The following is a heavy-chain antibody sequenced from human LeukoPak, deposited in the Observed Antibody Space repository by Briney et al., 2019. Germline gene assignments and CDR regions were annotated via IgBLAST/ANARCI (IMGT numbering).Heavy chain of an antibody. CDR3: ARHVKIYYYYMDV. CDR2: VYYSGST. CDR1: GGSISTTNYY. J-gene: IGHJ6*03. Sequence: SETLSLTCTVSGGSISTTNYYWGWIRQSPGKGLEWFGCVYYSGSTYYNPSLKSRVTISVDTSKNQFSLKLSSVTAADTAVYYCARHVKIYYYYMDVWGKGTTVTISS. V-gene: IGHV4-39*01.